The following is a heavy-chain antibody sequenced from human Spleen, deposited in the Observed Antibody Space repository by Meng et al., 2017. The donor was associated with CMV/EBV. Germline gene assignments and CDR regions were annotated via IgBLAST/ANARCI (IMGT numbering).Heavy chain of an antibody. CDR2: INPNTAGT. CDR3: AKDGWQLPYYFDY. V-gene: IGHV1-2*02. CDR1: GYTFTGYY. D-gene: IGHD1-26*01. J-gene: IGHJ4*02. Sequence: ASVKVSCKASGYTFTGYYVHWIRQAPGQGLEWMGWINPNTAGTNSAQKFQGRVTMTRDTSITTAYMELSRLRSDDTAVYYCAKDGWQLPYYFDYWGQGTLVTVSS.